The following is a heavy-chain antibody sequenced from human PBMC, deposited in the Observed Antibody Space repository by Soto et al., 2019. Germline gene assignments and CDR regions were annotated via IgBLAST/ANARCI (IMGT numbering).Heavy chain of an antibody. CDR2: IDTDGGGT. CDR3: ATVFDL. V-gene: IGHV3-74*01. J-gene: IGHJ5*02. CDR1: GFTLRSHR. Sequence: EVQLVESGGGLVQPGGSLRVSCAASGFTLRSHRIHWVRQAPGKGLEWVSRIDTDGGGTGYADSVKGRFTISTDNGKNTVYLQMNGLRAEVTAVYYCATVFDLWGQGTLVSVSS.